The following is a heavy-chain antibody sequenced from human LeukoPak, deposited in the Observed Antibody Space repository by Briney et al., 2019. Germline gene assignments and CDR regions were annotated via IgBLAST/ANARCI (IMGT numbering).Heavy chain of an antibody. V-gene: IGHV1-69*06. J-gene: IGHJ5*02. Sequence: ASVKVSCKASGGTFSSYAIIWVRQAPGQGLEWMGGIIPIFGTANYAQKFQGRVTITADKSTSTAYMELSSLRSEDTAVYYCAAAIVATIRNNWFDPWGQGTLVTVSS. D-gene: IGHD5-12*01. CDR1: GGTFSSYA. CDR2: IIPIFGTA. CDR3: AAAIVATIRNNWFDP.